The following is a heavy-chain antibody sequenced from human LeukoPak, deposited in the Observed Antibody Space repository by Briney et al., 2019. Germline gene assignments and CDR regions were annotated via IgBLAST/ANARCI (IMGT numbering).Heavy chain of an antibody. CDR1: GYTFTSYA. Sequence: GASVKVSCKASGYTFTSYAMHWVRQAPGQRLEWMGWINAGNGNTKYSQKFQGRVTITRDTSASTAYMELSSLRSEDTAVYYCARVGETAGYSSGEGDYWGQGTLVTVSS. CDR3: ARVGETAGYSSGEGDY. J-gene: IGHJ4*02. D-gene: IGHD6-19*01. V-gene: IGHV1-3*01. CDR2: INAGNGNT.